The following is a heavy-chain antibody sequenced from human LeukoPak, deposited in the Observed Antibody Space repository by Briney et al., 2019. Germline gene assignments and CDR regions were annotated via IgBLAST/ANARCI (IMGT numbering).Heavy chain of an antibody. V-gene: IGHV1-46*01. CDR2: IYPRDGST. CDR1: GYTFTSNY. Sequence: ASVKVSCKASGYTFTSNYIHWVRQAPGQGLEWMGMIYPRDGSTSYAQKFQGRVTVTRDTSTSTVHMELSGLRSEDTAVYYCTRDQEGFDYWGQGTLVTVSS. J-gene: IGHJ4*02. CDR3: TRDQEGFDY.